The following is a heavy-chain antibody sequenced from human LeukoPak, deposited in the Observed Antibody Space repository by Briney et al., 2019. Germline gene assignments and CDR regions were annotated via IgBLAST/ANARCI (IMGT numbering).Heavy chain of an antibody. J-gene: IGHJ6*03. CDR3: ARIYYYYYMDV. CDR1: GFTFSSYS. V-gene: IGHV3-48*01. Sequence: PGGSLRPSCAASGFTFSSYSMNWARQAPGKGLEWVSYISSSSSTIYYADSVKGRFTISRDNAKNSLYLQMNSLRAEDTAVYYCARIYYYYYMDVWGKGTTVTVSS. CDR2: ISSSSSTI.